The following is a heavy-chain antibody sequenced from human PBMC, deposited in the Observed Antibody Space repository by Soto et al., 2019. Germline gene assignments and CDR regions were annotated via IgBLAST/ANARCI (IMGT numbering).Heavy chain of an antibody. Sequence: QVQLVQSGAEVKKPGSSVKVSCKASGGTLSSYTFSWVRQAPGQGLEWMGRIIPTLGITNYAQKLQGRIEITVDKSMSTAYMELSSLRSEDTAVYYCARDKGYCSGASCPDFDYWGQGTLVTVSS. CDR2: IIPTLGIT. D-gene: IGHD2-15*01. CDR3: ARDKGYCSGASCPDFDY. J-gene: IGHJ4*02. CDR1: GGTLSSYT. V-gene: IGHV1-69*08.